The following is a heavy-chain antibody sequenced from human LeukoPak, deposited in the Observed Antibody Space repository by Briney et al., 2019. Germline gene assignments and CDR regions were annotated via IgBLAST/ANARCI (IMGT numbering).Heavy chain of an antibody. CDR3: ARDLMYYDSSGYYNY. CDR1: GYTFTGYY. V-gene: IGHV1-2*06. Sequence: ASVKVSCKASGYTFTGYYMHWVRQAPGQGLEWMGRINPNSGGTNYAQKFQGRVTVTRDTSISTAYMELSRLRSDDTAVYYCARDLMYYDSSGYYNYWGQGTLVTVSS. D-gene: IGHD3-22*01. CDR2: INPNSGGT. J-gene: IGHJ4*02.